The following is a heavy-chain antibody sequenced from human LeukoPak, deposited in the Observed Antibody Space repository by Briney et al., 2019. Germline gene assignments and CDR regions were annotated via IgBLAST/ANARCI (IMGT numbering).Heavy chain of an antibody. V-gene: IGHV4-39*01. CDR1: GGSISSSSYY. CDR2: IYYSGST. Sequence: PSETLSLTCTVSGGSISSSSYYWGWIRQPPGKGLEWIGNIYYSGSTYYNPSLKSRVTISLDTSKNQFSLNLNSVTAADTAVYYCARQWGRLGFDYWGQGTLVTVSS. D-gene: IGHD6-19*01. CDR3: ARQWGRLGFDY. J-gene: IGHJ4*02.